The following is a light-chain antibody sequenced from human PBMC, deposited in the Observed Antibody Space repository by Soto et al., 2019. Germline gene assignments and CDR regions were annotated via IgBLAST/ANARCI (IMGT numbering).Light chain of an antibody. CDR2: EVR. CDR1: SGDVGGYYY. J-gene: IGLJ2*01. V-gene: IGLV2-14*01. Sequence: QSALTQPASVSGSPGQSITISCTGTSGDVGGYYYVSWYQQLPGKAPKLMIYEVRNRPSGVSDRFSGSKSGKTVSLTIFGLQAEDEADYYCSSYTTSTTQVFGGGTKVTVL. CDR3: SSYTTSTTQV.